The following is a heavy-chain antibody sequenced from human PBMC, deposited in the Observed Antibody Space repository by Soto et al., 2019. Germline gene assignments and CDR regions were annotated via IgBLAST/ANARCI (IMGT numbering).Heavy chain of an antibody. Sequence: KPSETLSLTCTVSGGSVSSGDYYWSWIRQTPPGEGLEWIGYIYYSGNTYYNPSFQGRLTISLDTPKNQFSLRLKSVTAADTAVYYCARVHREVEPTVWFDPWGQGTLVTVSS. J-gene: IGHJ5*02. CDR3: ARVHREVEPTVWFDP. CDR2: IYYSGNT. D-gene: IGHD1-26*01. CDR1: GGSVSSGDYY. V-gene: IGHV4-30-4*01.